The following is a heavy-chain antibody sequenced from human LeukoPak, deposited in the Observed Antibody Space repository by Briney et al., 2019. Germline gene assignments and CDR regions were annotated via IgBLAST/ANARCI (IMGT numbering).Heavy chain of an antibody. V-gene: IGHV3-9*01. D-gene: IGHD3-9*01. CDR1: GFTFDDYA. CDR3: AKEYYDILTGSAFDY. Sequence: GGSLRLSCAASGFTFDDYAMHWVRQAPGKGLEWVSGISWNSDNIGYADSVKGRFTISRDNAKNSLYLQMNSLRAEDTALYYCAKEYYDILTGSAFDYWGQGTLVTVSS. J-gene: IGHJ4*02. CDR2: ISWNSDNI.